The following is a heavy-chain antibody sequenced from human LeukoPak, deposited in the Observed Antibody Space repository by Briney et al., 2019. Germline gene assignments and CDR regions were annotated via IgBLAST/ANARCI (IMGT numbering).Heavy chain of an antibody. CDR2: TYYWSQWSN. CDR1: GDSVSSYSAA. Sequence: SQTLSLTCAISGDSVSSYSAAWNWIRQSPSRGLEWLGRTYYWSQWSNDSAVSMRGRISIYPDTSKNQFSLQLNSVTPEDSAVYYCARWEVGKHYFNYWGQGTLVTVSS. CDR3: ARWEVGKHYFNY. J-gene: IGHJ4*02. D-gene: IGHD1-26*01. V-gene: IGHV6-1*01.